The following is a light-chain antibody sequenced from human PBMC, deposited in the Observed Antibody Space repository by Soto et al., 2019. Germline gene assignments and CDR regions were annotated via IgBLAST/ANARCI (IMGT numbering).Light chain of an antibody. J-gene: IGLJ2*01. V-gene: IGLV7-43*01. Sequence: QAVVTQEPSLTVSPGGTVTLTCASSTGAVTSGYYPNWFQQKPGQAPRSLIYSTTIKHSWTPARFSGSLLGGKAALTLSGVQPEDEAEYYCLLYYGGAQVFGGGTQLTVL. CDR1: TGAVTSGYY. CDR2: STT. CDR3: LLYYGGAQV.